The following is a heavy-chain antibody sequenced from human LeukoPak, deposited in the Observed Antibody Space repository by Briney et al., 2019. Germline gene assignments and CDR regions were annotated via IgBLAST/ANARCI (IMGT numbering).Heavy chain of an antibody. CDR3: ARERIMITFGGVIVGADAFDI. J-gene: IGHJ3*02. CDR2: INPNSGGT. V-gene: IGHV1-2*02. D-gene: IGHD3-16*02. Sequence: ASVKVSCKASGYTFTGYYMHWVRQAPGQGLGWMGWINPNSGGTNYAQKFQGRVTMTRDTSISTAYMELSRLRSDDTAVYYCARERIMITFGGVIVGADAFDIWGQGTMVTVSS. CDR1: GYTFTGYY.